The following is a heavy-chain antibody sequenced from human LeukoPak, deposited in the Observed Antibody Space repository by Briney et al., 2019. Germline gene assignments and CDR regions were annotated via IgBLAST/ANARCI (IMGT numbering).Heavy chain of an antibody. Sequence: GGSLRLSCAASGFFSPHSLNWVRQAPGKGLEWLSSIRTGDYIHYAESTKGRFIISRDNARDSLYLQMNSLSAEDTAIYYCAGALCSGGSCYSFNYWGQGTLVTVSP. CDR3: AGALCSGGSCYSFNY. V-gene: IGHV3-21*01. J-gene: IGHJ4*02. D-gene: IGHD2-15*01. CDR2: IRTGDYI. CDR1: GFFSPHS.